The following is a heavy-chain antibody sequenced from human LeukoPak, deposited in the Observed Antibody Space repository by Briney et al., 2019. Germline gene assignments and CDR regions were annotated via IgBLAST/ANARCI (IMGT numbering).Heavy chain of an antibody. CDR2: IYYSGDT. D-gene: IGHD6-6*01. CDR3: ASETSSCFDY. Sequence: SETLSLTXTVSGDSVSSSSYYWGWIRQPPGKGLEWIGSIYYSGDTYYNPSLRSRVTMSVDTSKNQVSLKLSSVTVADTAVYYCASETSSCFDYWGQGILVTASS. CDR1: GDSVSSSSYY. J-gene: IGHJ4*02. V-gene: IGHV4-39*01.